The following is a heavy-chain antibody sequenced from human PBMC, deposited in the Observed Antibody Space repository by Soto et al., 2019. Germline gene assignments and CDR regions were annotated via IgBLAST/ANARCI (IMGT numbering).Heavy chain of an antibody. CDR1: GGTFSSYT. CDR3: ARAGGYYGSGSYSPLDY. D-gene: IGHD3-10*01. CDR2: IIPILGIA. Sequence: QVQLVQSGAEVKKPGSSVKVSCKSSGGTFSSYTISWVRQAPGQGLEWMGRIIPILGIANYAQKFQGRVTITADKPTSTAYMELRRLRSEDTAVYYCARAGGYYGSGSYSPLDYWGQGTLVTVSS. V-gene: IGHV1-69*02. J-gene: IGHJ4*02.